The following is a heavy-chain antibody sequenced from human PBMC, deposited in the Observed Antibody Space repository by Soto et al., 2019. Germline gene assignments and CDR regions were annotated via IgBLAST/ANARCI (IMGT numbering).Heavy chain of an antibody. Sequence: EVQLLESGGGLVQPGGSLRLSCTASGFTFSRHAMTWVRQAPGKGLEWVSGLSDSGGSIYYADSVKGRFTISGDNSMNTLYLQMNTLRAEDTALYYCAKVSSSWYAGFFDLWGRGTLVTVSS. CDR2: LSDSGGSI. J-gene: IGHJ4*02. CDR1: GFTFSRHA. CDR3: AKVSSSWYAGFFDL. D-gene: IGHD6-13*01. V-gene: IGHV3-23*01.